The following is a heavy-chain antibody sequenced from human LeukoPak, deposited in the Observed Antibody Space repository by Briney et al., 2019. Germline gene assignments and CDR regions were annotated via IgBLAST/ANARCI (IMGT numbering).Heavy chain of an antibody. Sequence: PGGSLRLSCAASGFSFRSYVMSWVRQAPGKGLEWFSAISGSGDDTYHADSVKGRFTISRDNSKNTLFLQMNSLRDDDTAIYYCAKGSSSRPYHFDYWGQGTLVTVSS. CDR3: AKGSSSRPYHFDY. V-gene: IGHV3-23*01. CDR1: GFSFRSYV. J-gene: IGHJ4*02. CDR2: ISGSGDDT. D-gene: IGHD2-2*01.